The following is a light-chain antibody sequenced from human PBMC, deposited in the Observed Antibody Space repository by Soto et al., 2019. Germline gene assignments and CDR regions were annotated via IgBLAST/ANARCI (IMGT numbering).Light chain of an antibody. CDR1: SSNIGTGFD. CDR3: AAWDGSLNGWV. CDR2: GNT. Sequence: QSVLTQPPSVSGAPGQRVTISCTGSSSNIGTGFDVHWYQQLPGTAPQLLIYGNTNRPSGVPDRFSGSKSGTSASLAISGLQSEDEADYYCAAWDGSLNGWVFGGGTKLTVL. V-gene: IGLV1-40*01. J-gene: IGLJ3*02.